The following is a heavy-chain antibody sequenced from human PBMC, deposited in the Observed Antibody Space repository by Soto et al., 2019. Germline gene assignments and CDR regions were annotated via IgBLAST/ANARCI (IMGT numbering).Heavy chain of an antibody. CDR1: GYTFTSYG. CDR2: ISGYNGNT. CDR3: ARDAVAALYYYYMDV. V-gene: IGHV1-18*01. D-gene: IGHD6-19*01. J-gene: IGHJ6*03. Sequence: ASVKVSCKASGYTFTSYGISWVRQAPGQGLEWMGWISGYNGNTNYAQKLQGRVTMTTDTSTSTAFMELRSLRSDDTAVYYCARDAVAALYYYYMDVWGKGTTVTVSS.